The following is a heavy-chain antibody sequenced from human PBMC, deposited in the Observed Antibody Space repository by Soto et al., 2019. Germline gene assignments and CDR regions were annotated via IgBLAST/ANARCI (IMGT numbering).Heavy chain of an antibody. V-gene: IGHV3-7*01. D-gene: IGHD2-2*01. J-gene: IGHJ1*01. Sequence: EVQLVESGGGLVQPGGSLRLSCAASGFTFSSYWMTWVRRAPGKGLEWVANIKKDGSEKYYVDSVKGRFTISRDNAKNSLYLQMSSLRDEDTAVYYCAGEGRGYCSSTSCPGIWGQGPWSPSPQ. CDR1: GFTFSSYW. CDR2: IKKDGSEK. CDR3: AGEGRGYCSSTSCPGI.